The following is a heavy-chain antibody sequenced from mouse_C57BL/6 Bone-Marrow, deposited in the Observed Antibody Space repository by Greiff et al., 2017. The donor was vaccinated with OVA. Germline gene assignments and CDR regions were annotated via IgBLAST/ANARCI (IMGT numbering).Heavy chain of an antibody. J-gene: IGHJ2*01. D-gene: IGHD1-1*01. V-gene: IGHV5-9-1*02. Sequence: EVMLVESGEGLVKPGGSLKLSCAASGFTFSSYAMSWVRQTPEKRLEWVAYISSGGDYIYYADTVKGRFTISRDNARNTLYLQMSSLKSEDTAMYYCTRDDGSSYDYFDYWGQGTTLTVPS. CDR2: ISSGGDYI. CDR3: TRDDGSSYDYFDY. CDR1: GFTFSSYA.